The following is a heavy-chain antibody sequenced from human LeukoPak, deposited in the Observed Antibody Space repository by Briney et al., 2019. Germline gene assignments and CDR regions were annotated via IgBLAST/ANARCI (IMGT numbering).Heavy chain of an antibody. CDR1: NGSFSGHY. CDR3: ARPYITMVRGAPPGDAFDI. J-gene: IGHJ3*02. Sequence: PSETLSLTCAVYNGSFSGHYWTWIRQPPGKGLEWIGEINHSGSTNYSPSLKSRVTMSVDTSKNQFSLKLSSVTAADTAVYYCARPYITMVRGAPPGDAFDIWGQGTMVTVSS. V-gene: IGHV4-34*01. CDR2: INHSGST. D-gene: IGHD3-10*01.